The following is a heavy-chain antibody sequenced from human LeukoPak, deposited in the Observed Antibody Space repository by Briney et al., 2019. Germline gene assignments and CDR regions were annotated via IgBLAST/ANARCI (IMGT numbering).Heavy chain of an antibody. V-gene: IGHV3-9*01. J-gene: IGHJ4*02. Sequence: GGSLRLPCAGSGFIFNNYAMHWVRQPPGKGLEWVSGISWNSGSIDYADSVKGRFTISRDNSRSTLYLQMNSLRPEDTAIYYCAREGYYGSGSPPSLYFDYWGQGTLVTVSS. D-gene: IGHD3-10*01. CDR3: AREGYYGSGSPPSLYFDY. CDR2: ISWNSGSI. CDR1: GFIFNNYA.